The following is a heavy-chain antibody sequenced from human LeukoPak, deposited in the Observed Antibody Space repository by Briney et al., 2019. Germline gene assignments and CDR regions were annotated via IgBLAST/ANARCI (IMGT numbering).Heavy chain of an antibody. CDR2: TRNKANSYTT. D-gene: IGHD3-16*01. V-gene: IGHV3-72*01. CDR3: ARGYGRDAFDI. J-gene: IGHJ3*02. Sequence: GGSLRLSCAASGFTISDHYMDWVRQAPGKGLEWVGRTRNKANSYTTEYAASVKGRFTISRDVSKNSLYLQMNSLKTEDTAVYYCARGYGRDAFDIWGQGTMVTVSS. CDR1: GFTISDHY.